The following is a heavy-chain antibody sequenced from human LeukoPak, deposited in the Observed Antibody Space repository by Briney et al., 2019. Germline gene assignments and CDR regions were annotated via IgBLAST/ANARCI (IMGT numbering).Heavy chain of an antibody. CDR1: GGSISSSSYY. J-gene: IGHJ4*02. CDR2: IYYSGST. CDR3: VRYSSGWYFGY. V-gene: IGHV4-39*01. Sequence: NTSETLSLTCTVSGGSISSSSYYWGWIRQPPGKGLEWIGSIYYSGSTYYNPSLKSRVTISVDTSKNQFSLKLSSVTAADTAVYYCVRYSSGWYFGYWGQGTLVTVSS. D-gene: IGHD6-19*01.